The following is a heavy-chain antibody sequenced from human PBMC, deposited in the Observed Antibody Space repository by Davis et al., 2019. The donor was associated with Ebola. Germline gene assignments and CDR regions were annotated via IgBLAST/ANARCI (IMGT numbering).Heavy chain of an antibody. CDR2: IHPSGGRT. Sequence: ASVKVSCKASGYTFINYHMHWVRQAPGQGLERMGIIHPSGGRTTYAQKFQGRVTMTRDTSTSTDYMELSRLRSEDTAVYYCARDFAEHWTFDYWGQGTLVTVSS. CDR3: ARDFAEHWTFDY. CDR1: GYTFINYH. V-gene: IGHV1-46*01. D-gene: IGHD1-1*01. J-gene: IGHJ4*02.